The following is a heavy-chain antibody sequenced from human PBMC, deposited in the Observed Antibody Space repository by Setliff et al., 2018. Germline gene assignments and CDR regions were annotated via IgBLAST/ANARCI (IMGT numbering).Heavy chain of an antibody. CDR2: IYVTEST. D-gene: IGHD3-10*01. CDR3: AASRAYTGAVEEWFLPKTFDF. CDR1: GDSISNYY. V-gene: IGHV4-4*07. Sequence: LSLTCTVSGDSISNYYWNWIRQPAGKGLEWIGRIYVTESTKYDPSLKSRVTLSIDTSKNQFSLKLSSVTAADAALYYCAASRAYTGAVEEWFLPKTFDFWGQGSPVTVSS. J-gene: IGHJ4*02.